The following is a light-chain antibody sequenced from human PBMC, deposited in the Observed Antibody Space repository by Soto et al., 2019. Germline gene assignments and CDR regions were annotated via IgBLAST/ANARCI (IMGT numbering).Light chain of an antibody. V-gene: IGLV2-23*02. Sequence: QSVLTQPASVSGSPGQSITISCTGTSSDVGSYNYVSWFQHHPGKAPKLIIYEVNTRPSGISDRFSGSKSGNTASLTISGLQAEDEADYYCCSYAGTTISYVFGTGTKVTVL. CDR2: EVN. J-gene: IGLJ1*01. CDR3: CSYAGTTISYV. CDR1: SSDVGSYNY.